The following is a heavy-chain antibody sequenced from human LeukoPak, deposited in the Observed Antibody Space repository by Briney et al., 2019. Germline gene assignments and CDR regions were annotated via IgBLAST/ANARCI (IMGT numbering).Heavy chain of an antibody. CDR1: GFPFNSYG. CDR2: ISYDGSYK. Sequence: PGRSLRLSCAASGFPFNSYGMHWDRQAPGKGLEWVAIISYDGSYKYSADSVKGRFTISRDSSKNTLYLQMNSLRTEDTAVYYCAKDLHRYSYNYAFDIWGQGTMVTVSS. J-gene: IGHJ3*02. CDR3: AKDLHRYSYNYAFDI. D-gene: IGHD5-18*01. V-gene: IGHV3-30*18.